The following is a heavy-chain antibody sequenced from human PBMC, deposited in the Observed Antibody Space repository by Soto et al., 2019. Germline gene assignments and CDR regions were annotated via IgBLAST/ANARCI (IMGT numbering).Heavy chain of an antibody. J-gene: IGHJ6*02. CDR3: ARHYPQFLYGSGPWDV. Sequence: PSETLSLTCAVSGGSIRSDNWWSWVRQPPGKGLEWIGEIFHSGSTHYNPSLKTRVTISVDKSKNQFSLKLTSLIAADTAIYYCARHYPQFLYGSGPWDVWGQGTTVT. V-gene: IGHV4-4*02. CDR2: IFHSGST. D-gene: IGHD3-10*01. CDR1: GGSIRSDNW.